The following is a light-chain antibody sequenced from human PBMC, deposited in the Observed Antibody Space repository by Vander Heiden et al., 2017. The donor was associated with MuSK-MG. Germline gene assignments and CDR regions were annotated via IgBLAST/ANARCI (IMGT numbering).Light chain of an antibody. V-gene: IGKV1-39*01. Sequence: DTQMTQSPSSLSASVGDRVTISCRASQSVSTYLNWYQQKPGKAPKLLIHAASSLQSGVPSRFSGSGSGTDFTLTISRLQPEDFAIYYCQQRDSTPRSFGQGTKLEIK. CDR2: AAS. CDR1: QSVSTY. CDR3: QQRDSTPRS. J-gene: IGKJ2*01.